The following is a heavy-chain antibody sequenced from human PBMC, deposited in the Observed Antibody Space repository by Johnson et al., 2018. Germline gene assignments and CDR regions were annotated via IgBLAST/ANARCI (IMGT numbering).Heavy chain of an antibody. V-gene: IGHV4-61*08. CDR3: ARAGHSTSGGYYTDV. D-gene: IGHD2-2*01. J-gene: IGHJ6*03. Sequence: QAQLQESGPGLVKPSETLSLTCAVSGDSVSSGGYWSWIRQPPGKGLEWIGYIYYSGSTNYTPSLKRRVTLSDEVSTNQFSLTLSSVTAADTAVYYCARAGHSTSGGYYTDVWGTGTTVTVSS. CDR1: GDSVSSGGY. CDR2: IYYSGST.